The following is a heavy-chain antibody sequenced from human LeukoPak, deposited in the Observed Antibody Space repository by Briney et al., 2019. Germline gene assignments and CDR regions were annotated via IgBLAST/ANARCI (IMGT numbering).Heavy chain of an antibody. D-gene: IGHD3-10*01. CDR2: IRYDGSNK. CDR1: GFTFNNYW. Sequence: GGSLRLSCAASGFTFNNYWMSWVRQAPGKGLEWVAFIRYDGSNKYYADSVKGRFTISRDNSKNTLYLQMNSLRAEDTAVYYCAKFGELDYWGQGTLVTVSS. J-gene: IGHJ4*02. CDR3: AKFGELDY. V-gene: IGHV3-30*02.